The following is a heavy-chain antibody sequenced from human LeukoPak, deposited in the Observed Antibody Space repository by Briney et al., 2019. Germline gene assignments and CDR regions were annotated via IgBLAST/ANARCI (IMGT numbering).Heavy chain of an antibody. CDR3: ARAAIAARPLYPGY. CDR2: IWYDGSDK. D-gene: IGHD6-6*01. V-gene: IGHV3-33*01. Sequence: GGSLRLSCAASGFTFNSYGMHWVRQAPGKGLEWVAVIWYDGSDKYCADSVKGRFTISRDNSKNTVYLQMNSLRGEDTAVYYFARAAIAARPLYPGYWGQGTLVTVSS. CDR1: GFTFNSYG. J-gene: IGHJ4*02.